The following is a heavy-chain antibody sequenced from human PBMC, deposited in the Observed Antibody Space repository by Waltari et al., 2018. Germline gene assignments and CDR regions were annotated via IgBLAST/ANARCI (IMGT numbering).Heavy chain of an antibody. CDR2: INSDTGNP. V-gene: IGHV7-4-1*02. CDR1: GYSFSDYP. J-gene: IGHJ2*01. Sequence: QVQLVQSGSELREPGASVKISCQASGYSFSDYPMNWVRQAPGQGLEWMGWINSDTGNPTYAQGFTGRFVFSLDTSGSTAYLQISSLEAEDTAVYYCARKIGATSSAWYFDLWGRGSLVTVSS. CDR3: ARKIGATSSAWYFDL. D-gene: IGHD6-6*01.